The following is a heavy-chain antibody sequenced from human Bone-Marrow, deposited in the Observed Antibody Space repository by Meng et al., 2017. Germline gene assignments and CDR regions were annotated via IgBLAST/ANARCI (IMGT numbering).Heavy chain of an antibody. CDR2: ISYDGSNK. Sequence: LSLTCAASGFTFSSYAMHWVRQAPGKGLEWVAVISYDGSNKYYADSVKGRFTISRDNSKNTLYLQMNSLRAEDTAVYYCASSIEMATIIETLGGMDVWGQGTTVTVSS. J-gene: IGHJ6*02. CDR1: GFTFSSYA. V-gene: IGHV3-30*04. CDR3: ASSIEMATIIETLGGMDV. D-gene: IGHD5-24*01.